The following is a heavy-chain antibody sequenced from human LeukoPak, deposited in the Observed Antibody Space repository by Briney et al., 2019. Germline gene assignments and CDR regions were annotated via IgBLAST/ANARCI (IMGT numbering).Heavy chain of an antibody. V-gene: IGHV3-30*18. Sequence: GGSLRLSCAASGFTFSSYGMHWVRQAPGKGLEWVAVISYDGSNRYYADSVKGRFTISRDNSKNTLYLQMSSLRAEDTAVYYCAKDLIYSSSWGADYWGQGTLVTVSS. CDR2: ISYDGSNR. J-gene: IGHJ4*02. D-gene: IGHD6-13*01. CDR1: GFTFSSYG. CDR3: AKDLIYSSSWGADY.